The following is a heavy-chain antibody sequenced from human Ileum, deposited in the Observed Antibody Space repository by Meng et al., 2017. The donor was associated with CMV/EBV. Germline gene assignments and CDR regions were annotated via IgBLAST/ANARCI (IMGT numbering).Heavy chain of an antibody. CDR1: GAFLYSTTFD. J-gene: IGHJ4*02. V-gene: IGHV4-39*07. D-gene: IGHD7-27*01. CDR3: ARDRDDNWGNFDS. CDR2: MYHGGRT. Sequence: SGAFLYSTTFDWAWLRQPPGKGLEWIGTMYHGGRTYYNPSLMSRVTISVDTSNNQFSLKLRSVTAADTAIYYCARDRDDNWGNFDSWGQGSLVTVSS.